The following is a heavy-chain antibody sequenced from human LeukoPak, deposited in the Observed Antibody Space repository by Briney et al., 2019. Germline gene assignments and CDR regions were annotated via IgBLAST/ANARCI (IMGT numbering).Heavy chain of an antibody. D-gene: IGHD3-3*01. CDR2: ISSSSSYI. CDR3: ARDHYDFWSGPHYFDY. V-gene: IGHV3-21*01. J-gene: IGHJ4*02. CDR1: GFTFSSYS. Sequence: AGGSLRLSCAASGFTFSSYSMNRVRQAPGKGLEWVSSISSSSSYIYYADSVKGRFTISRDNAKNSLYLQMNSLRAEDTAVYYCARDHYDFWSGPHYFDYWGQGTLVTVSS.